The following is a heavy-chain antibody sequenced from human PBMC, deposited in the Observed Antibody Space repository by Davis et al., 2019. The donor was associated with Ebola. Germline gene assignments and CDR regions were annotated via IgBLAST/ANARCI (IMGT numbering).Heavy chain of an antibody. J-gene: IGHJ6*02. CDR1: GFTVSSNY. V-gene: IGHV3-38-3*01. CDR3: AKSDRMDV. Sequence: GGSLRLSCPASGFTVSSNYMSWVRQAPGKGLEWVSSISGGSTYYADSRKGRFTISRDNSKNTLYLQMNSLRAEDTAVSYCAKSDRMDVWGQGTTVTVSS. CDR2: ISGGST.